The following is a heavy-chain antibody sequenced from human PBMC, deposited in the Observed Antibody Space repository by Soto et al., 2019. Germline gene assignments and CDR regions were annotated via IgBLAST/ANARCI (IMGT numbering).Heavy chain of an antibody. V-gene: IGHV3-11*01. CDR3: ARPLAPFKVFSGMDV. CDR1: GFTFSDYY. Sequence: PGGSLRLSCAASGFTFSDYYMSWIRQAPGKGLEWVSYISSSGSTIYYADSVKGRFTISRDNAKNSLYLQMNSLRAEDTAVYYCARPLAPFKVFSGMDVWGQGTTVTVSS. CDR2: ISSSGSTI. J-gene: IGHJ6*02.